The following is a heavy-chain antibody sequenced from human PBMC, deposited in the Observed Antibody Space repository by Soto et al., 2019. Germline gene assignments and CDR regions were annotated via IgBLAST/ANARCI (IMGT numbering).Heavy chain of an antibody. Sequence: EVQLVESGGGLVQPGGSLRLSCAASGFTFSSYSMNWVRQAPGKGLEWVSYIGSSSNTIYYADSVKGRFTISRDNAKNSLCLQMNSLRDEDTAVYYCARDLAISLFDYWGQGTLVTVSS. CDR1: GFTFSSYS. CDR2: IGSSSNTI. CDR3: ARDLAISLFDY. V-gene: IGHV3-48*02. D-gene: IGHD5-18*01. J-gene: IGHJ4*02.